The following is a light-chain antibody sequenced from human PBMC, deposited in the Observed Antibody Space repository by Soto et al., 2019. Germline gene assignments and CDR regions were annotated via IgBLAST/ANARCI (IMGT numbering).Light chain of an antibody. CDR1: ISDVGAYNY. Sequence: QSVLTQPASVSGSPGQSITISCTGTISDVGAYNYVSWYQQHPGKAPKLMFYEVNNRPSGVSNRFSGSKSRNTASLTISGLQAEDEADYYCSSYTSGSTLVFGGGTQLTVL. CDR3: SSYTSGSTLV. CDR2: EVN. V-gene: IGLV2-14*01. J-gene: IGLJ2*01.